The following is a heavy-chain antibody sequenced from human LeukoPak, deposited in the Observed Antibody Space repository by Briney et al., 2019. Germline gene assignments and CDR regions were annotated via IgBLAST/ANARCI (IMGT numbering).Heavy chain of an antibody. CDR1: GYSFTNYA. D-gene: IGHD3-16*01. J-gene: IGHJ4*02. CDR2: IHPRTGNP. V-gene: IGHV7-4-1*02. CDR3: ARALDSLGGLSLPDF. Sequence: ASVKVSCKASGYSFTNYAMNWVRQAPGQGLEFMGWIHPRTGNPAYVQGFSGRFVFSLDTSVTTTYLQISDLKAEDTAVYFCARALDSLGGLSLPDFWGQGTLVTVSS.